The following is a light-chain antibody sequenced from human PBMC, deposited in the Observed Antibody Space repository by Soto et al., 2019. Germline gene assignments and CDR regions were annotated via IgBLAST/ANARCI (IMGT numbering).Light chain of an antibody. V-gene: IGKV3-15*01. CDR1: QSVSIY. CDR3: QQSNSCPLT. J-gene: IGKJ4*01. CDR2: GTS. Sequence: EVVMTPSPATLSLSPGERATLSCRASQSVSIYLAWYQQKPGQAPKLLIHGTSTRPTVIPARFSGSGSGTEFTLSISSLQSEDFAAYYCQQSNSCPLTFGGGTKVDIK.